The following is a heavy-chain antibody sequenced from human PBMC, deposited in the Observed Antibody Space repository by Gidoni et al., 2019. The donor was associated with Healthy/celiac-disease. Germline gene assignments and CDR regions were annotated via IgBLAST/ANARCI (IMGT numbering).Heavy chain of an antibody. CDR3: ARHGLGYCSSTSCLNWFDP. D-gene: IGHD2-2*01. V-gene: IGHV5-51*01. CDR1: GYSFTSYW. Sequence: EVQLVQSGAEVKKPGESLKISCKGSGYSFTSYWIGWVRQMPGKGLEWMGIIYPGDSDTRYSPSFQGQVTISADKSISTAYLQWSSLKASDTAMYYCARHGLGYCSSTSCLNWFDPWGQGTLVTVSS. J-gene: IGHJ5*02. CDR2: IYPGDSDT.